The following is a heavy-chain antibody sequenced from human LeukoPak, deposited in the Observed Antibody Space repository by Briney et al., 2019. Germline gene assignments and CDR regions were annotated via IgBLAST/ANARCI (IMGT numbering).Heavy chain of an antibody. D-gene: IGHD1-26*01. Sequence: PSQTLSLTCTVSGGSISSGDYYWSWIRQPPGKGLEWIGYIYYSGSTYYNPSLKSRVTISVDTSKNQFSLKLSSVTAADTAVYYCAREDIVGATSATFDPWGQGTLVTVSS. CDR3: AREDIVGATSATFDP. CDR1: GGSISSGDYY. J-gene: IGHJ5*02. V-gene: IGHV4-30-4*08. CDR2: IYYSGST.